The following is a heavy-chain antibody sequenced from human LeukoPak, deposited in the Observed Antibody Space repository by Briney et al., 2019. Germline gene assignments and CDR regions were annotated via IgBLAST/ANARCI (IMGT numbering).Heavy chain of an antibody. Sequence: ASVKVSCKTSGYTFTDYYMHWVRQVPGQRLEWMGWINPNSGGTKSADKFQGRVTMTRDTSITTVYMELSRLRSDDTAVYYCARAKGLAVNYYMDVWGKGTTVTVSS. D-gene: IGHD6-19*01. V-gene: IGHV1-2*02. CDR1: GYTFTDYY. CDR3: ARAKGLAVNYYMDV. CDR2: INPNSGGT. J-gene: IGHJ6*03.